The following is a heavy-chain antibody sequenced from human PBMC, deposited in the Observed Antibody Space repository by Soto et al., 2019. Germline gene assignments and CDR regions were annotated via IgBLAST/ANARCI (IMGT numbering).Heavy chain of an antibody. V-gene: IGHV1-18*01. CDR3: ARDTSITMVRGVPHYYYYGMDV. CDR1: GYTFTSYG. D-gene: IGHD3-10*01. CDR2: ISAYNGNT. J-gene: IGHJ6*02. Sequence: QVQLVQSGAEVEKPGASVKVSCKASGYTFTSYGISWVRQAPGQGLEWMGWISAYNGNTNYAQKLQGRVTMTTDTSTSTAYMELRSLRSDDTAVYYCARDTSITMVRGVPHYYYYGMDVWGQGTTVTVSS.